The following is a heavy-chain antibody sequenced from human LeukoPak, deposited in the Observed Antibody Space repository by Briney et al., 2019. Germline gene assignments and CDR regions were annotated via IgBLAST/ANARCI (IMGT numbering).Heavy chain of an antibody. V-gene: IGHV4-4*02. D-gene: IGHD2-21*01. Sequence: PSETLSLTCAVSGGSISSSNWWSWVRQPPGKGLEWIGEIYHSGSTNYNPSLKSRVTISVDKSKNQFSLKLSSVTAADTAVYYCARDAWVIAPRGAFDIWGQGTMVTVSS. CDR3: ARDAWVIAPRGAFDI. CDR1: GGSISSSNW. J-gene: IGHJ3*02. CDR2: IYHSGST.